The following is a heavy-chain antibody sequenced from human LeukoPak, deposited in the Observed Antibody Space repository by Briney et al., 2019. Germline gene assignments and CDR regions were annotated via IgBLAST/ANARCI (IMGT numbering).Heavy chain of an antibody. Sequence: ASVKVSCKASGYTFTSYDINWLRQATGQGLEWMGWMNPNSGNTGYAQKFQGRVTITRNTSISTAYMELSSLRSEDTAVYYCARVSSPIAAAAPPDYWGQGTLVTVSS. CDR3: ARVSSPIAAAAPPDY. J-gene: IGHJ4*02. CDR1: GYTFTSYD. V-gene: IGHV1-8*03. CDR2: MNPNSGNT. D-gene: IGHD6-13*01.